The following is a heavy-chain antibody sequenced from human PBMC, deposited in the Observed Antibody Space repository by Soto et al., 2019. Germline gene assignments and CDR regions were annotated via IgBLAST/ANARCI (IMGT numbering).Heavy chain of an antibody. CDR2: INIDGSTT. CDR1: GFTFSTYW. Sequence: EVQLVESGGGLVQPGGSLRLSCAASGFTFSTYWMHWVRQAPGKGLVWVSRINIDGSTTSYADSVKGRFTISRDNAKNTLYGQMNSLRDEDTAVYYCARVRNGDWYFDNWGQGPLVTISS. V-gene: IGHV3-74*01. CDR3: ARVRNGDWYFDN. J-gene: IGHJ4*02. D-gene: IGHD4-17*01.